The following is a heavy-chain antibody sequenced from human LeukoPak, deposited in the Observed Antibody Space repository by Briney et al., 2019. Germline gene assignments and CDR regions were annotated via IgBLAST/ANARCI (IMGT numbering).Heavy chain of an antibody. V-gene: IGHV1-69*13. J-gene: IGHJ4*02. D-gene: IGHD3-16*01. Sequence: ASVKVSCKASGGTFSTYTINWARQAPGQGLEWMGGIIPMFGTTNYAQKFQGRVTITADEPTTTVYMELSSLRSADTAVYYCATGGEKDETFDYWGQGTLVTVS. CDR1: GGTFSTYT. CDR3: ATGGEKDETFDY. CDR2: IIPMFGTT.